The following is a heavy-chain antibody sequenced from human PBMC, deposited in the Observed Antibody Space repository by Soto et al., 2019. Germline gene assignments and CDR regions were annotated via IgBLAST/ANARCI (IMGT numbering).Heavy chain of an antibody. J-gene: IGHJ4*02. CDR3: ASPGDSITGTTHGY. CDR2: ISGSGGST. Sequence: EVQLLESGGGLVQPGGSLRLSCAASGFTFSSYAMSWVRQAPGKGLGWVSAISGSGGSTYCADSMKGRFNISRANSKNTPYLQMNSLRAEDTAVYYCASPGDSITGTTHGYWGQGTLVTVSS. CDR1: GFTFSSYA. V-gene: IGHV3-23*01. D-gene: IGHD1-7*01.